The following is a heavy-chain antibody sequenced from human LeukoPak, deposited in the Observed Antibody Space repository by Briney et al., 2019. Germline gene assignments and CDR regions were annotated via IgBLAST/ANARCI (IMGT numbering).Heavy chain of an antibody. Sequence: GGSLRLTCAASGFTFSSYAMHWVRQAPGKGLDLEWVTVLSYDANEYYADSVKGRFTISRDISKNTLYLQMNSLRAEDTAVYYCAKHSSSWHYFDYWGQGTLVTVSS. J-gene: IGHJ4*02. V-gene: IGHV3-30-3*01. D-gene: IGHD6-13*01. CDR3: AKHSSSWHYFDY. CDR2: LSYDANE. CDR1: GFTFSSYA.